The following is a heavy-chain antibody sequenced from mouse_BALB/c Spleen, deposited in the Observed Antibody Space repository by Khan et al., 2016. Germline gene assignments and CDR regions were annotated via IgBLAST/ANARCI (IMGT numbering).Heavy chain of an antibody. J-gene: IGHJ3*01. CDR1: GYSITSDYA. D-gene: IGHD2-3*01. CDR3: AGSNDGYFEQAWFAY. CDR2: ISYSGST. Sequence: EVKLEESGPGLVKPSQSLSLTCTVTGYSITSDYAWNWIRQFPGNKLEWMGYISYSGSTSYNPSPKSRISITRDTSKNQFFLQLNSVTPEVTATYYGAGSNDGYFEQAWFAYWGQGTLVTVSA. V-gene: IGHV3-2*02.